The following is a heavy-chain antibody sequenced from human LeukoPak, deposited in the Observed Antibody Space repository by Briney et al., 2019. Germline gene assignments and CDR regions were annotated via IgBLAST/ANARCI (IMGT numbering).Heavy chain of an antibody. D-gene: IGHD4-17*01. Sequence: PGGSLRLSCAASGFTFRRYWMHWVRQAPGKGLVWVSRIKGDGSSTSYADSVKGRFTISRDNAKNTLYLQMNSLRAEDTAAYYCATLTTVTTAGGNSYFDYWGQGTLVTVSS. CDR2: IKGDGSST. CDR3: ATLTTVTTAGGNSYFDY. J-gene: IGHJ4*02. V-gene: IGHV3-74*01. CDR1: GFTFRRYW.